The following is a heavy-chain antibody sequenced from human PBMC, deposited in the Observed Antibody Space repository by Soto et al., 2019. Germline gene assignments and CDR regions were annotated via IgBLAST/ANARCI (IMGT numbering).Heavy chain of an antibody. Sequence: QEQLVQSGAEVKKPGSSVKVSCKASGGLSGSFPIGWVRQAPDKGLEWMGGIIPVFQTAYYTQRFQGRVTITADESTNTAYMELSSLRSEDTAIYYCARGGSGYTWFNEFWGQGTLVTVSS. CDR2: IIPVFQTA. D-gene: IGHD3-22*01. CDR3: ARGGSGYTWFNEF. J-gene: IGHJ4*02. V-gene: IGHV1-69*01. CDR1: GGLSGSFP.